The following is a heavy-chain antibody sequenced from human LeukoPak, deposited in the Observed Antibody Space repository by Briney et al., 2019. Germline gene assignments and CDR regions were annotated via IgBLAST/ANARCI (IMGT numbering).Heavy chain of an antibody. D-gene: IGHD3-10*01. CDR3: ARAYGPELS. V-gene: IGHV4-34*01. J-gene: IGHJ4*02. CDR1: GGSLSGYY. Sequence: PAETLSLTCAVYGGSLSGYYFSWVRLPPGKGPEWIGEISHSGTANYNPSLKTRVSISLDTSKSQFSLKLTSLTAADTAVYYCARAYGPELSWGQGTLVTVSS. CDR2: ISHSGTA.